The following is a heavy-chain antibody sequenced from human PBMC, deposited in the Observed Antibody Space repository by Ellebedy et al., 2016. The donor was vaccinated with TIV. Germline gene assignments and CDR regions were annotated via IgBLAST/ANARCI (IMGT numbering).Heavy chain of an antibody. Sequence: PGGSLRLSCKGSGYSFTSYWIGWVRQMPGKGLEWMGIIYPGDSDTRYSPSFQGQVTISSDKSISTAYLQWSSLKAADTAMYYCARRDMAAHYYSYGMDVWGQGTTVTVSS. V-gene: IGHV5-51*01. CDR2: IYPGDSDT. CDR3: ARRDMAAHYYSYGMDV. J-gene: IGHJ6*02. CDR1: GYSFTSYW. D-gene: IGHD5-24*01.